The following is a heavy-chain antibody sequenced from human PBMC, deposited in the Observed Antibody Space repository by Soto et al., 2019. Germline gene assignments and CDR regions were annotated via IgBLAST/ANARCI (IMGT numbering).Heavy chain of an antibody. CDR3: AMLREYCSGSSCLYGMDV. CDR1: GFTFTSTG. J-gene: IGHJ6*02. D-gene: IGHD2-15*01. Sequence: QVQLVQSGAEVKKPGASVKVSCQASGFTFTSTGITWVRQAPGQGLEWMGWISGYNGNTNYEQKFQGRVTMTTDTSTGTAYMELRSLGSSHTAVYSCAMLREYCSGSSCLYGMDVWGQGTTVTVSS. V-gene: IGHV1-18*04. CDR2: ISGYNGNT.